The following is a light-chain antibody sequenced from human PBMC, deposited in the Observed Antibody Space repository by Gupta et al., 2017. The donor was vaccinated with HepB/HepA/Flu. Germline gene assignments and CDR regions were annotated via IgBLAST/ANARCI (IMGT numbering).Light chain of an antibody. CDR3: CSYAGSNTWV. Sequence: QSALTQPASVSGSPGQSITISYTGTSSDVGSYNLVSWYQQHPGKAPKLIIFEVKKWPSGVSNRCSGSKTGNTASLTISGLQAEDEADYYCCSYAGSNTWVFGGGTKLTVL. CDR2: EVK. V-gene: IGLV2-23*02. CDR1: SSDVGSYNL. J-gene: IGLJ3*02.